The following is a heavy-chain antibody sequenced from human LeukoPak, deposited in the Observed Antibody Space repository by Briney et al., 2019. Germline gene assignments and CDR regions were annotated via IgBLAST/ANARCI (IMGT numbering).Heavy chain of an antibody. CDR2: ISRSSSYI. CDR3: AKDLGPRVGATLYFDY. V-gene: IGHV3-21*04. Sequence: KPGGSLRLSCAASGFTFSSYSMNWVRQAPGNGLEWVSSISRSSSYIYYGDSVKGRFTSSRDNAKNSLYLQMNSLRAEDTAVYYCAKDLGPRVGATLYFDYWGQGTLVTVSS. D-gene: IGHD1-26*01. CDR1: GFTFSSYS. J-gene: IGHJ4*02.